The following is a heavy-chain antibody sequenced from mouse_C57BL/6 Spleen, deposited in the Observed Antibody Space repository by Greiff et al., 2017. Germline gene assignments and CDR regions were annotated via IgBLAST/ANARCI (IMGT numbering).Heavy chain of an antibody. CDR1: GFTFSDYG. V-gene: IGHV5-17*01. J-gene: IGHJ2*01. D-gene: IGHD3-3*01. CDR2: ISRGSSTI. CDR3: ARQVRAVGFDY. Sequence: EVQVVESGGGLVKPGGSLKLSCAASGFTFSDYGMHWVRQAPEQGLEWVAYISRGSSTINYADTVKGRFTISRDNANNTPFLQMTSLRSEDTAVYYCARQVRAVGFDYWGQGTTLTVSS.